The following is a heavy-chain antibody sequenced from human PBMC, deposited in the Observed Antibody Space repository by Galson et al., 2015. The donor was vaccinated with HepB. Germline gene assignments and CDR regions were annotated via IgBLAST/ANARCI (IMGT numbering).Heavy chain of an antibody. Sequence: SVKVSCKASGYTFTSYGISWVRQAPGQGLEWMGWISAYNGNTNYAQKLQGRVTMTTDTSTSTAYMELRSLRSDDTAVYYCARDSQPYRHSGSYYPAFDPWGQGTLVTVSS. CDR3: ARDSQPYRHSGSYYPAFDP. J-gene: IGHJ5*02. V-gene: IGHV1-18*04. D-gene: IGHD3-10*01. CDR2: ISAYNGNT. CDR1: GYTFTSYG.